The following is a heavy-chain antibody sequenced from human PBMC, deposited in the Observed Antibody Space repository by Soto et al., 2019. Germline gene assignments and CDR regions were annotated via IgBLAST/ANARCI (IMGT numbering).Heavy chain of an antibody. D-gene: IGHD2-2*01. CDR1: GYSFTSHW. Sequence: GESLKISCKTSGYSFTSHWIAWVRQMPGKGLEWMGFIYPSDSDIRYRPSFQGQVTISVDKSISTAYLQWSSLKASDTATYYCARQDYSNYRGGMDVWGQGTTVTVSS. V-gene: IGHV5-51*01. CDR2: IYPSDSDI. J-gene: IGHJ6*02. CDR3: ARQDYSNYRGGMDV.